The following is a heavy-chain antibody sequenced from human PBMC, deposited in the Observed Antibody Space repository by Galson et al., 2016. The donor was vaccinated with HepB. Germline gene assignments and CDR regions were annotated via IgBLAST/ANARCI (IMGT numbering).Heavy chain of an antibody. CDR1: GYTFTNYG. D-gene: IGHD6-13*01. CDR2: ISGNNDET. Sequence: SVKVFCKASGYTFTNYGVSWVRQAPGQGLEWMGWISGNNDETKYAQNFQGRVTMTTDTSTSTGYMELRSLRSDDTAVYYCAAGTWEFLQHWGQGTLVIVSS. J-gene: IGHJ1*01. V-gene: IGHV1-18*01. CDR3: AAGTWEFLQH.